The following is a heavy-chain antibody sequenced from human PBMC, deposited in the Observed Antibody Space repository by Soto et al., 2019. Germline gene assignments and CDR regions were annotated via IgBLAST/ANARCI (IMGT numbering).Heavy chain of an antibody. CDR1: GYTFTGYY. J-gene: IGHJ6*02. V-gene: IGHV1-46*01. D-gene: IGHD6-19*01. CDR3: ARDWEVAGAPYYYYYGMDV. CDR2: INPSGGST. Sequence: ASVKVSCKASGYTFTGYYMHWVRQAPGQGLEWMGIINPSGGSTSYAQKFQGRVTMTRDTSTSTVYMELSSLRSEDTAVYYCARDWEVAGAPYYYYYGMDVWGQGTTVTVS.